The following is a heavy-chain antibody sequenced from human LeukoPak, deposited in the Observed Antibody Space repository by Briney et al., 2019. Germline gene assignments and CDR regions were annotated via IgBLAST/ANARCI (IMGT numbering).Heavy chain of an antibody. Sequence: PSETLSLTCALYGGSFSGYYWSWIRQPPGKGLGWIGEINHSGSTNYNPSLKSRVTISVDTSKNQFSLKLSSVTAADTAVYYCARGPDIVVVPAALPMGDNWFDPWGQGTLVTVSS. V-gene: IGHV4-34*01. CDR2: INHSGST. D-gene: IGHD2-2*01. CDR1: GGSFSGYY. J-gene: IGHJ5*02. CDR3: ARGPDIVVVPAALPMGDNWFDP.